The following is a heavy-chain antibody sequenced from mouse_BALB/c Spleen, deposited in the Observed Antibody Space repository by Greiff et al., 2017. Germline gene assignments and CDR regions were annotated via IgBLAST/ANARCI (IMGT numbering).Heavy chain of an antibody. CDR2: ISYDGSN. D-gene: IGHD1-1*01. CDR1: GYSITSGYY. V-gene: IGHV3-6*02. J-gene: IGHJ3*01. Sequence: DVQLQESGPGLVKPSQSLSLTCSVTGYSITSGYYWNWIRQFPGNKLEWMGYISYDGSNNYNPSLKNRISITRDTSKNQFFLKLNSVTTEDTATYYCARDTLYYGSSGGFAYWGQGTLVTVSA. CDR3: ARDTLYYGSSGGFAY.